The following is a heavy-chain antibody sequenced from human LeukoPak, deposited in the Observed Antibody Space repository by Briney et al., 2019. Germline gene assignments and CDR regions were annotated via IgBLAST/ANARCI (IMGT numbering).Heavy chain of an antibody. D-gene: IGHD2-2*02. V-gene: IGHV3-15*01. CDR1: GFTFSSYS. CDR2: IKSKADGGAT. Sequence: GGSLRLSCAASGFTFSSYSMNWVRQAPGKGLEWVGRIKSKADGGATDYAALVKGRFTISRDDSKNTLYLRMNSLKTEDTAVYYCTSGGDCSRTSCYTDWGQGTLVTVSS. J-gene: IGHJ4*02. CDR3: TSGGDCSRTSCYTD.